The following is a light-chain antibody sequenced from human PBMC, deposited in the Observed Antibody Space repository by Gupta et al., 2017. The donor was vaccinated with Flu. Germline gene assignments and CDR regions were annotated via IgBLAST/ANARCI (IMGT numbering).Light chain of an antibody. J-gene: IGKJ4*01. CDR2: GAS. CDR3: QQDSDWPRLT. V-gene: IGKV3-15*01. CDR1: QSTRTN. Sequence: ATLYVSPGEGATRSCRARQSTRTNLAWYQQKPSQAPRLLIYGASARDTGIPARFIGSGSGTDLTLSISSLQSEDFAGYYCQQDSDWPRLTFGGGTKVEI.